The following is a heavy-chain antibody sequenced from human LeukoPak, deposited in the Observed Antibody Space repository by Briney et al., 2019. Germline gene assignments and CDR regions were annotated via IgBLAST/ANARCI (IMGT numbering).Heavy chain of an antibody. V-gene: IGHV3-13*01. CDR3: AREGSYSAFDI. CDR2: IGTAGDT. Sequence: GGSLRLSCAASVFTFSSYDMHWVRQATGKGLEWVSAIGTAGDTYYPGSVKGRFTISRENAKNSLYLQMNSLRAGDTAVYYCAREGSYSAFDIWGQGTMVTVSS. CDR1: VFTFSSYD. J-gene: IGHJ3*02. D-gene: IGHD1-26*01.